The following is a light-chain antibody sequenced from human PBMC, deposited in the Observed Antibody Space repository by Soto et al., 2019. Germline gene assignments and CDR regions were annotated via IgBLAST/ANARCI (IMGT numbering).Light chain of an antibody. CDR1: QSVSNY. V-gene: IGKV3-11*01. J-gene: IGKJ5*01. Sequence: EIVLTQSPATLSLSPGERATVSCRASQSVSNYLGWYQQKAGQAPRLLIYDASNRATVIPARFSGSGSGTDFTLTITALEREDFRVYYCQHGGTFGQGTRMEIK. CDR3: QHGGT. CDR2: DAS.